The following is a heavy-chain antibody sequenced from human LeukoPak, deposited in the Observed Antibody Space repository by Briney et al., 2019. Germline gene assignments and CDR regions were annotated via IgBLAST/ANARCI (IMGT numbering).Heavy chain of an antibody. CDR2: ISWNSGSI. D-gene: IGHD3-16*01. Sequence: PGRSLRLSCAASGFTFDDYAMHWVRQAPGKGLEWVSGISWNSGSIGYADSVKGRFTISRDNAKNSLYLQMNSLRAEDTALYYCAKDMGLDANPYFDYWGQGTLVTVSS. J-gene: IGHJ4*02. V-gene: IGHV3-9*01. CDR3: AKDMGLDANPYFDY. CDR1: GFTFDDYA.